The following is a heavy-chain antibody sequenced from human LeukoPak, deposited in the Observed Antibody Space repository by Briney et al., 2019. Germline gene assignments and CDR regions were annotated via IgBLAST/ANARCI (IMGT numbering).Heavy chain of an antibody. J-gene: IGHJ4*02. Sequence: GGCLRLSCAASGFTFSSYAMSWVRQAPGKGLEWVSAISGSGGSTYYAYSVKGRFTISRDNSKNTLYLQMNSLRAEDTAVYYCARTHGSGKYFDYWGQGTLVTVSS. V-gene: IGHV3-23*01. D-gene: IGHD3-10*01. CDR3: ARTHGSGKYFDY. CDR2: ISGSGGST. CDR1: GFTFSSYA.